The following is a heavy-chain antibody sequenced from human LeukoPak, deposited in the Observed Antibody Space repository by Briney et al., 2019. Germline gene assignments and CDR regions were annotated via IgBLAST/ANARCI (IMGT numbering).Heavy chain of an antibody. CDR1: GFAFSFYA. CDR2: INANSGTT. CDR3: AKPVSGGLAVTADWFHP. V-gene: IGHV3-23*01. J-gene: IGHJ5*01. Sequence: GGSLRLSCAASGFAFSFYAMSWLRQPPGKGREWVSNINANSGTTSYAASVRGRFTISRDNSKNTLYLQVNTLRADDTATYYCAKPVSGGLAVTADWFHPWGQGTLVVVSS. D-gene: IGHD6-19*01.